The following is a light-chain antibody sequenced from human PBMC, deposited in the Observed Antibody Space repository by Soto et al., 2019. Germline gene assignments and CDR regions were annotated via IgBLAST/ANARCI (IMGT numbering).Light chain of an antibody. CDR1: SSDVGNYNL. CDR3: CSYAGTNTYV. CDR2: EVT. J-gene: IGLJ1*01. V-gene: IGLV2-23*02. Sequence: QSALTQPASVSGSPGQSITISCTGTSSDVGNYNLVSWYQQHPGKAPKLMIYEVTKRPSGVSNRFSGSKSGNTASLTISGLQAEDEADYYCCSYAGTNTYVFGTGTKLTVL.